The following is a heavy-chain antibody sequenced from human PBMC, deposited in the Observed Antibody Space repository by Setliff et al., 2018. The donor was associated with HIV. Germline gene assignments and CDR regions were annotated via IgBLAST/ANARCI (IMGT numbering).Heavy chain of an antibody. Sequence: SETLSLTCGVSGYSISSDYCWGWIRQPPGKGLEWIGNMCHGGNNNYYNPSLKSRVTISVDTSKNQFSVRLSSVSAADTAVYYCARGEGIVGAWKTWLDPWGQGTLVTVSS. CDR2: MCHGGNNN. CDR3: ARGEGIVGAWKTWLDP. CDR1: GYSISSDYC. J-gene: IGHJ5*02. D-gene: IGHD1-26*01. V-gene: IGHV4-38-2*01.